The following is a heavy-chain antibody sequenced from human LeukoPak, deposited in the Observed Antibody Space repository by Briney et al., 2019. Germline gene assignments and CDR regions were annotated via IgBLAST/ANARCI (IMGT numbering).Heavy chain of an antibody. V-gene: IGHV3-33*01. J-gene: IGHJ4*02. D-gene: IGHD3-10*01. Sequence: PGRSLRLSCAASGFTFSSYGMHWVRQAPGKGLEWVAVIWYDGSNKYYADSVKGRFTISRDNSKNTLYLQMNSLRAEDTAVCYCARGITMVRGVEACDYWGQGTLVTVSS. CDR3: ARGITMVRGVEACDY. CDR2: IWYDGSNK. CDR1: GFTFSSYG.